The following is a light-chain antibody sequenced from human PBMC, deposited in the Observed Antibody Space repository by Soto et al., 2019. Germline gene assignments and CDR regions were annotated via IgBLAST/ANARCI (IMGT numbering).Light chain of an antibody. CDR2: GAS. CDR1: QSVSSNF. J-gene: IGKJ2*02. V-gene: IGKV3-20*01. CDR3: QQYGSSPGT. Sequence: EIVLTQSPGTLSLSPGERATLSCRASQSVSSNFLAWYQQKPGHAPKLLISGASSRATGIPDRFSGSGSGTDFTLTISRLEPEDFALYSCQQYGSSPGTFGQGTKLEIK.